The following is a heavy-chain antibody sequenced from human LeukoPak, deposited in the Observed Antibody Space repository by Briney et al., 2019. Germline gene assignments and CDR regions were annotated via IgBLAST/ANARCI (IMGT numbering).Heavy chain of an antibody. J-gene: IGHJ4*02. V-gene: IGHV3-23*01. CDR3: AKERYTTRWYLADY. D-gene: IGHD6-13*01. CDR2: ISGSGGST. Sequence: PGGSLTLSCAASGFTFSNYAMSWVRQAPGKGLEWVSSISGSGGSTYYADSVKGRFTISRDNAKNTLYLQMNSLRAEDTAVYYCAKERYTTRWYLADYWGQGSLLTVSS. CDR1: GFTFSNYA.